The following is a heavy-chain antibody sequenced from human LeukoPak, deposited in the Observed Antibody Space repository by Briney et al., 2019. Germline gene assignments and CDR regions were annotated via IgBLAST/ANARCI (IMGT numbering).Heavy chain of an antibody. J-gene: IGHJ4*02. CDR1: GFTFSSYA. Sequence: PGGSLRLSCAASGFTFSSYAMSWVRQAPRKGLEWVSGISGSGGSTYYADSVKGRFTISRDNSKNTLYVQMNSLRAEDTAVYYCAKDGYYGFDYWGQGTLVTVSS. CDR3: AKDGYYGFDY. V-gene: IGHV3-23*01. D-gene: IGHD4-17*01. CDR2: ISGSGGST.